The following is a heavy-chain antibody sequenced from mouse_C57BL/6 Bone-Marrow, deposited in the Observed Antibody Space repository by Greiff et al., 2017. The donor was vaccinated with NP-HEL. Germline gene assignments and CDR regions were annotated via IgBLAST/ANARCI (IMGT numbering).Heavy chain of an antibody. V-gene: IGHV1-82*01. CDR1: GYAFSSSW. Sequence: QVQLKQSGPELVKPGASVKISCKASGYAFSSSWMNWVKQRPGKGLEWIGRIYPGDGDTNYNGKFKGKATLTADKSSSTAYMQLSSLTSEDSAVYFCARDYDALYWYFDVWGTGTTVTVSS. CDR3: ARDYDALYWYFDV. J-gene: IGHJ1*03. CDR2: IYPGDGDT. D-gene: IGHD2-4*01.